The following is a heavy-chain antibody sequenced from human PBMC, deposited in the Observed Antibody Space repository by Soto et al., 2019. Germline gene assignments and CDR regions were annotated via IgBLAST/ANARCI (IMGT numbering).Heavy chain of an antibody. CDR1: GFTFSSYA. CDR3: AKVSSGGLIHYYDYYGMDV. J-gene: IGHJ6*02. CDR2: ISGSGGST. V-gene: IGHV3-23*01. D-gene: IGHD2-15*01. Sequence: GGSLRLSCAASGFTFSSYAMSWVRQAPGKGLEWVSAISGSGGSTYYADSVKGRFTISRDNSKNTLYLQMNSLRAEDTAVYYCAKVSSGGLIHYYDYYGMDVWGQGTTVTVSS.